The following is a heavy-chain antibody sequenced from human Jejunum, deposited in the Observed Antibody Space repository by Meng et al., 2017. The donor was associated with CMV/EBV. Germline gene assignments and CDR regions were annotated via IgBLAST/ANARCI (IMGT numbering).Heavy chain of an antibody. CDR3: AKASTYPSNPTVY. Sequence: SGDSISSNSYYLGWIRQPPGKGLEWIANVYYPANVYYNTSLRSRVTISVDASKNQFSLKLRSVTAADTAVYYCAKASTYPSNPTVYWGQGTLVTVSS. CDR2: VYYPANV. V-gene: IGHV4-39*07. J-gene: IGHJ4*02. CDR1: GDSISSNSYY. D-gene: IGHD4-11*01.